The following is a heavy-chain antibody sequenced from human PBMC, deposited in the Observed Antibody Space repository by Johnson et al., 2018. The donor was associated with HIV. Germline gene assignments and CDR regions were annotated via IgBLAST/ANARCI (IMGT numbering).Heavy chain of an antibody. D-gene: IGHD3-22*01. CDR2: ISGSGGST. CDR3: VFGEDYYDSGGHHHGPAAFDF. J-gene: IGHJ3*01. V-gene: IGHV3-23*04. Sequence: EVHLVESGGGLVQPGGSLRLSCAASGFTFSSYAMSWVRQVPGKGLEWVSAISGSGGSTYYADSVKGRFTISRDNSKNSLYLQMNSLRAEDTAVYYFVFGEDYYDSGGHHHGPAAFDFWGLGTMVTVSS. CDR1: GFTFSSYA.